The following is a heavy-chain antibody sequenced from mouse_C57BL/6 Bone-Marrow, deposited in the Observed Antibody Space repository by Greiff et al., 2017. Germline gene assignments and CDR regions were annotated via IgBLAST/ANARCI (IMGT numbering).Heavy chain of an antibody. D-gene: IGHD1-1*01. CDR2: IHPNSGST. CDR3: ARPTLFGSSSYYFGC. J-gene: IGHJ2*01. Sequence: VQLQQPGAELVKPGASVKLSCKASGYTFTSYWMHWVKQRPGQGLEWIGMIHPNSGSTNYNEKFKSKATLTVDKSSSTAYMQLSSLTSEDSAVYYCARPTLFGSSSYYFGCWGQGTTLTVSS. V-gene: IGHV1-64*01. CDR1: GYTFTSYW.